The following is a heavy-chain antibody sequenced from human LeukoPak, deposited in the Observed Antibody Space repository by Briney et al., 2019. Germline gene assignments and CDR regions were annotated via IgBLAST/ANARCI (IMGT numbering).Heavy chain of an antibody. J-gene: IGHJ3*02. CDR3: AKEDGSGSSVFLDAFDI. V-gene: IGHV3-30*18. D-gene: IGHD3-10*01. CDR1: GFTFSSYG. CDR2: ISYDGSNK. Sequence: GGSLRLSCAASGFTFSSYGMHWVRQAPGKGLEWVAVISYDGSNKYYADSVKGRFTTSRDNSKNTVYLQMNSLRAEDTAVYYCAKEDGSGSSVFLDAFDIWGQGTMVTVSS.